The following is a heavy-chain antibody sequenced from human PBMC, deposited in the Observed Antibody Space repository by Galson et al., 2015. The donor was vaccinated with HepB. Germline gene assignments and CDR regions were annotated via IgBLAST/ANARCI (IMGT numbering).Heavy chain of an antibody. CDR3: ARTLRPHDSTEYFQY. CDR1: GFTFSTYW. D-gene: IGHD3-22*01. CDR2: IATDGSIT. Sequence: SLRLSCAASGFTFSTYWMNWVRQAPGKGLMCVSRIATDGSITTYADSVKGRFTISRDNAKNTLYLQMNSLRDEDTAVYYCARTLRPHDSTEYFQYWGQGTLVTISS. V-gene: IGHV3-74*01. J-gene: IGHJ1*01.